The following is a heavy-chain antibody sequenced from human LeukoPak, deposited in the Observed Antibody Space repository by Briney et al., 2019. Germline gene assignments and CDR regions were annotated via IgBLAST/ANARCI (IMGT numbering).Heavy chain of an antibody. V-gene: IGHV3-7*01. CDR3: ARANGYCSGGSCYLHDAFDI. CDR2: IKQDGSEK. J-gene: IGHJ3*02. Sequence: GGSLRLSCAASGFTFSSYWMSWVRQAPGKGLEWVANIKQDGSEKYYVDSVKGRFTISRDNAKNSLYLQMNSLRAEDTAVYYCARANGYCSGGSCYLHDAFDIWGQGTMVTVSS. CDR1: GFTFSSYW. D-gene: IGHD2-15*01.